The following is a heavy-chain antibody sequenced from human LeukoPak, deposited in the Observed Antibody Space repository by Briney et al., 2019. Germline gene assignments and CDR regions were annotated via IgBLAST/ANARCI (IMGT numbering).Heavy chain of an antibody. CDR1: GYTFTSYG. V-gene: IGHV1-18*01. D-gene: IGHD4-17*01. CDR2: ISACNGNT. J-gene: IGHJ6*02. CDR3: ARRFQGTYGTLYYYYYGMDV. Sequence: ASVKVSCKASGYTFTSYGISWVRQAPGQGLEWMGWISACNGNTNYAQKLQGRVTMTTDTSTSTAYMELRSLRSDDTAVYYCARRFQGTYGTLYYYYYGMDVWGQGTTVTVSS.